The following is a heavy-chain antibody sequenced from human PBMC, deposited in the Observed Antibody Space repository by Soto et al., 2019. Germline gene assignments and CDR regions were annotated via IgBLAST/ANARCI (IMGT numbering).Heavy chain of an antibody. V-gene: IGHV4-34*01. CDR2: INHSGST. J-gene: IGHJ6*03. CDR3: ARGPQGASWYYYYYYYMDV. D-gene: IGHD6-13*01. CDR1: GGSFSGYY. Sequence: SETLSLTCAVYGGSFSGYYWSWIRQPPGKGLEWIGEINHSGSTNYNPSLKGRVTISVDTSKNQFSLTLSSVTAADTAVYYCARGPQGASWYYYYYYYMDVWGKGTTVTVSS.